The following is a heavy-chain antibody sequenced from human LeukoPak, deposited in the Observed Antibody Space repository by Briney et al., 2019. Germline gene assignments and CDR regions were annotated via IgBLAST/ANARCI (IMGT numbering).Heavy chain of an antibody. CDR3: ARITMVRVIDY. D-gene: IGHD3-10*01. CDR1: GFTFSSYA. Sequence: GGSLRLSCAASGFTFSSYAMHWVRQAPGKGLEYVSAISSNGGSTYYANSVKGRFTISRDNSKNTLYLQMGSLRAEDMAVYYCARITMVRVIDYWGQGALVTVSS. J-gene: IGHJ4*02. V-gene: IGHV3-64*01. CDR2: ISSNGGST.